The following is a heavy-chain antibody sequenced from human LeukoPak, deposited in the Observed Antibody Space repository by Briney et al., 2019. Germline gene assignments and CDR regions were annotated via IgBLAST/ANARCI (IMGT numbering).Heavy chain of an antibody. CDR1: GFTFSSYA. CDR2: ISGSGGST. Sequence: GGSLRLSCAASGFTFSSYAMSWVRQAPGKGLEWVSAISGSGGSTYYADSVKGRFTISRDNSKSTLYLQMNSLRAEDTAVYYCAMAYYYDSSGYDAFDIWGQGTMVTVSS. D-gene: IGHD3-22*01. V-gene: IGHV3-23*01. CDR3: AMAYYYDSSGYDAFDI. J-gene: IGHJ3*02.